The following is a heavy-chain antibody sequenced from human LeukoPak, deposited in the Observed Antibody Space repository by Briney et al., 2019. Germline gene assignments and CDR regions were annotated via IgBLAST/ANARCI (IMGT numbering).Heavy chain of an antibody. D-gene: IGHD3-22*01. V-gene: IGHV3-30-3*01. Sequence: GRSLRLSCAASGGAFSSYAMDCVRQPPGKGLEWVAVISYDGSNKYYADSVKGRFTISRDNSKNTLYLQMNSLRAEDTAVYYCARDVESHYYDSSGYPDYWGQGTLVTVSS. CDR3: ARDVESHYYDSSGYPDY. CDR2: ISYDGSNK. J-gene: IGHJ4*02. CDR1: GGAFSSYA.